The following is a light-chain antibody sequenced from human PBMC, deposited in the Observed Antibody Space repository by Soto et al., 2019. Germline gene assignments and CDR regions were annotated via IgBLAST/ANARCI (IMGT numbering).Light chain of an antibody. CDR1: SSNIGAGYD. CDR2: GNN. J-gene: IGLJ1*01. V-gene: IGLV1-40*01. CDR3: HSYDISLTGYV. Sequence: QSVLTQPPPVSGAPGQSVTISCIGSSSNIGAGYDAQWYQQLPGTAPKPLIYGNNNRPSGVPDRFSGSKSGTSASLAITGLQAEDEADYYCHSYDISLTGYVLGTGTKGTVL.